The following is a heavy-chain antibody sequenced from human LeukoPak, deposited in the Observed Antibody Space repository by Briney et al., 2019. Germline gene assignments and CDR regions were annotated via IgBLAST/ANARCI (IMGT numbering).Heavy chain of an antibody. CDR3: ARDSSSGYYDY. Sequence: SETLSLTCTVSGDSISNFYWSWIRQPAGEGLEWIGRIYTNEITNYNPSLKNRIIMSSDTSKNQLSLKLSSVTAADTAVYYCARDSSSGYYDYWGQGTLVTVSS. CDR1: GDSISNFY. D-gene: IGHD3-22*01. CDR2: IYTNEIT. V-gene: IGHV4-4*07. J-gene: IGHJ4*02.